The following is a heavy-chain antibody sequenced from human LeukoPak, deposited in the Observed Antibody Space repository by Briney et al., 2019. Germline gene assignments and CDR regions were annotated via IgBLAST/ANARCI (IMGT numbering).Heavy chain of an antibody. CDR1: GFTFSSYG. CDR3: ARTYSGYEYYFDY. V-gene: IGHV3-33*01. J-gene: IGHJ4*02. Sequence: PGGSLRLSCAASGFTFSSYGMHWVRQAPGKGLEWVAVIWYDGSNKYYADSVKGRFTTSRDNSKNTLYLQMNSLRAEDTAVYYCARTYSGYEYYFDYWGQGTLVTVSS. CDR2: IWYDGSNK. D-gene: IGHD5-12*01.